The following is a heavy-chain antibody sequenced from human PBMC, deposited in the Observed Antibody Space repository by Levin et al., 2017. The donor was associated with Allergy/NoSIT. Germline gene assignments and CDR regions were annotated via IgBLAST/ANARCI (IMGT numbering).Heavy chain of an antibody. CDR1: GFTFSSYS. V-gene: IGHV3-48*04. CDR3: ARDHSWSSDS. D-gene: IGHD2-8*02. Sequence: PGGSLRLSCAASGFTFSSYSMNWVRQAPGKGLEWISYIRPDNDIRSYADSVKGRFTISSDNARNSLYLQMNSLRAADTAVYYCARDHSWSSDSWGQGTLVTVSS. CDR2: IRPDNDIR. J-gene: IGHJ4*02.